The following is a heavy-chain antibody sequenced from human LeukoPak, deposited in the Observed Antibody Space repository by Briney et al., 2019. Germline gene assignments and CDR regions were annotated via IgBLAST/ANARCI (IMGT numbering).Heavy chain of an antibody. CDR3: ARGNRDLRGYSGYDYGPYYYYYMDV. CDR2: INPNSGGT. CDR1: GYTFTGYY. Sequence: ASVKVSCKASGYTFTGYYMRWVRQAPGQGLEWMGWINPNSGGTNYAQKFRGRVTMTRDTSISTAYMELSRLRSDDTAVYYCARGNRDLRGYSGYDYGPYYYYYMDVWGKGTTVTVSS. D-gene: IGHD5-12*01. J-gene: IGHJ6*03. V-gene: IGHV1-2*02.